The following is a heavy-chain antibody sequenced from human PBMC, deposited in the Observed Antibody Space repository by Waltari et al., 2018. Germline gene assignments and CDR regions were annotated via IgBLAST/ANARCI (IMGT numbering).Heavy chain of an antibody. CDR2: IYWNDDK. J-gene: IGHJ3*02. CDR3: AHRRIAGSLYSNEPADAFDI. CDR1: GFSLSTSGVG. D-gene: IGHD4-4*01. Sequence: QITLKESGPTLVKPTQTLTLTCTFSGFSLSTSGVGVGWIRQPPGKALEWLALIYWNDDKRYSPSLKSRLTITKDTSKNQVVLTMTNMDPVDTATYYCAHRRIAGSLYSNEPADAFDIWGQGTMVTVSS. V-gene: IGHV2-5*01.